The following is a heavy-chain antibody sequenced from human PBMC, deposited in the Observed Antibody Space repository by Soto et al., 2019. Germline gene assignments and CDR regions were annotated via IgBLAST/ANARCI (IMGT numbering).Heavy chain of an antibody. Sequence: PGESLKISCGGSGFIFSSCVMSWVRQAPGKGLQWVSSITDNGAGTHYADSVKGRFTISRDNSRNTVYLQMNSLRAEDTAVYYRAKGYCSSTSCYAHEDHYYYYYYMAVWGKGTTVTVSS. CDR2: ITDNGAGT. CDR3: AKGYCSSTSCYAHEDHYYYYYYMAV. V-gene: IGHV3-23*01. J-gene: IGHJ6*03. CDR1: GFIFSSCV. D-gene: IGHD2-2*01.